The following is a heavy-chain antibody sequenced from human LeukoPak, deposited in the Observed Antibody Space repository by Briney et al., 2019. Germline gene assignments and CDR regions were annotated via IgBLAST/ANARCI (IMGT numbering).Heavy chain of an antibody. CDR1: GGSVSSGSYY. CDR3: AREGQQLVRGAFDI. CDR2: IYYSGST. V-gene: IGHV4-61*01. D-gene: IGHD6-13*01. Sequence: SETLSLTCTVSGGSVSSGSYYWSWIRQPPGKGLLWIGYIYYSGSTNYNPSLKSRVTISVDTSKNQFSLKLSSVTAADTAVYYCAREGQQLVRGAFDIWGQGTMVTVSS. J-gene: IGHJ3*02.